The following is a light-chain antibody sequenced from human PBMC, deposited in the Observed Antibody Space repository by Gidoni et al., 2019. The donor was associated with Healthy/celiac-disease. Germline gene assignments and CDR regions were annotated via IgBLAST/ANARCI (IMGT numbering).Light chain of an antibody. J-gene: IGLJ3*02. V-gene: IGLV7-46*01. CDR3: LLSYSGARLWV. Sequence: QAVVTQDPSLTVSPGGTVTLTCGSNTGAVTSGHYPYWFQQMPGQAPRTLIFDTSNKHSWTPARFSGSLLGGKAALTLSGAQPEDEAEYYCLLSYSGARLWVFGGGTKLTVL. CDR1: TGAVTSGHY. CDR2: DTS.